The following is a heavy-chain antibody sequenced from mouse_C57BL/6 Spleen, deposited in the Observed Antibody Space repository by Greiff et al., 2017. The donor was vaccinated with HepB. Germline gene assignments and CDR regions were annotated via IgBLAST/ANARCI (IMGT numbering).Heavy chain of an antibody. Sequence: QVQLQQPGAELVMPGASVKLSCKASGYTFTSYWMHWVKQRPGQGLEWIGEIYPSDSYTNYNQKFKGKSTFTVDQSSSTAYIQLRSLTSEDSAVYYCARMKRQGAMVTTWDYWGQGTLVTVSA. V-gene: IGHV1-69*01. D-gene: IGHD2-2*01. CDR3: ARMKRQGAMVTTWDY. CDR2: IYPSDSYT. CDR1: GYTFTSYW. J-gene: IGHJ3*01.